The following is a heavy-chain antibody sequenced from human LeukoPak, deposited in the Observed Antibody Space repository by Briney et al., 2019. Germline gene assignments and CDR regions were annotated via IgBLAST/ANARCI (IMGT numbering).Heavy chain of an antibody. CDR1: GYTFTSYA. V-gene: IGHV7-4-1*02. CDR3: ARDHCSGGSCYGYYYYYMDV. D-gene: IGHD2-15*01. Sequence: ASVKVSCKASGYTFTSYAMNCVRQAPGQGLEWMGWINTNTGNPTYAQGFTGRFVFSLDTSVSTAYLQISSLKAEDTAVYYCARDHCSGGSCYGYYYYYMDVWGKGTTVTVSS. CDR2: INTNTGNP. J-gene: IGHJ6*03.